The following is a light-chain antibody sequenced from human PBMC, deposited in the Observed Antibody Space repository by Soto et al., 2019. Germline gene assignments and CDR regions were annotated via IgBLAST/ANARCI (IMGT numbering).Light chain of an antibody. J-gene: IGKJ2*01. Sequence: EIVLTQSPGTLSLSPGARATLSCRASQSVSSSYLAWYQQKPGQAPRLRIYGASSRATGIPDRFSGSGSGTDFTLTISSLEPEDFAVYYCQQYGSSPYPLGQGTNLEIK. CDR2: GAS. V-gene: IGKV3-20*01. CDR1: QSVSSSY. CDR3: QQYGSSPYP.